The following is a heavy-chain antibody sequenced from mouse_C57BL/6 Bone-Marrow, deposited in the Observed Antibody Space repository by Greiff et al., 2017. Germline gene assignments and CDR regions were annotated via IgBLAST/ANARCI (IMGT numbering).Heavy chain of an antibody. V-gene: IGHV1-66*01. J-gene: IGHJ4*01. CDR2: IYPGSGNT. D-gene: IGHD3-3*01. Sequence: VQVVESGPELVKPGASVKISCKASGYSFTSYYIHWVKQRPGQGLEWIGWIYPGSGNTKYNEKFKGKATLTADTSSSTAYMQLSSLTSEDSAVYYCARCREAMDYWGQGTSVTVSS. CDR1: GYSFTSYY. CDR3: ARCREAMDY.